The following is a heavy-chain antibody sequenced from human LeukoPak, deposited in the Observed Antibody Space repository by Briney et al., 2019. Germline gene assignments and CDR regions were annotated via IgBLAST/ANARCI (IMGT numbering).Heavy chain of an antibody. J-gene: IGHJ5*02. CDR3: ARDLYYDFWSGFDNWFDP. CDR1: GGSISSYY. CDR2: IYYSGST. Sequence: PSETLSLTCTVSGGSISSYYWSWIRQPPGKGLEWIGYIYYSGSTNYNPSLKSRVTISVDTSKNQFSLKLSSVTAADTAVYHCARDLYYDFWSGFDNWFDPWGQGTLVTVSS. D-gene: IGHD3-3*01. V-gene: IGHV4-59*01.